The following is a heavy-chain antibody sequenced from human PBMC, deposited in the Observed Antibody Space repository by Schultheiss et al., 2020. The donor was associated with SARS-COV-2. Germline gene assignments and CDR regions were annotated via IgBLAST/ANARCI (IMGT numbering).Heavy chain of an antibody. CDR2: IGTAGDT. D-gene: IGHD4-17*01. CDR1: GGTFSSYD. CDR3: TTPLDYGDYGRNAFDI. V-gene: IGHV3-13*01. J-gene: IGHJ3*02. Sequence: GGSLRLSCSASGGTFSSYDMHWVRQATGKGLEWVSAIGTAGDTYYPGSVKGRFTISRENAKNSLYLQMNSLRAGDTAVYYCTTPLDYGDYGRNAFDIWGQGTMVTVSS.